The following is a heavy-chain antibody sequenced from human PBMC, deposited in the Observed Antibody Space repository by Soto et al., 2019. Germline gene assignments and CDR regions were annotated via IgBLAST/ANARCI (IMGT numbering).Heavy chain of an antibody. J-gene: IGHJ4*02. V-gene: IGHV4-59*01. D-gene: IGHD4-4*01. CDR3: ARSPYYSNFDY. CDR2: IYYSGST. Sequence: SETLSLTCTVSVGSISSYYWSWIRQPPGKGLEWIGYIYYSGSTNYNPSLKSRVTISVDTSKNQFSLKLSSVTAADTAVYYCARSPYYSNFDYWGQGTLVTVSS. CDR1: VGSISSYY.